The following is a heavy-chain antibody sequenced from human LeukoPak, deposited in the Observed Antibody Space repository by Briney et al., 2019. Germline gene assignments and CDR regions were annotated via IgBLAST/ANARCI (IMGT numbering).Heavy chain of an antibody. Sequence: GGSLRLSCAASGFTFSSYAMSWVRQAPGKGLEWVSAISGSGGSTYYADSVKGRFTISRDNSKNTLYLQMNSPRAEDTAVYYCAKVSIAARITQYFDYWGQGTLVTVSS. CDR3: AKVSIAARITQYFDY. V-gene: IGHV3-23*01. CDR1: GFTFSSYA. D-gene: IGHD6-6*01. CDR2: ISGSGGST. J-gene: IGHJ4*02.